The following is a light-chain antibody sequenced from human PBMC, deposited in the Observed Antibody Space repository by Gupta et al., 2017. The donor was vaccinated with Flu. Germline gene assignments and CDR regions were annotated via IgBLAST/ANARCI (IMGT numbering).Light chain of an antibody. CDR2: AVS. CDR3: MVGTHGQPKWT. J-gene: IGKJ1*01. Sequence: DVVLTQSPLSLPVTLGQPASISCRSSQSLVDSDTNIYLNWFQQRPGQSPRRLIFAVSNRDSGVPDRFSGSGAGTDFTLNISAVESEDVAIYYCMVGTHGQPKWTFGQGTKVEIK. V-gene: IGKV2-30*01. CDR1: QSLVDSDTNIY.